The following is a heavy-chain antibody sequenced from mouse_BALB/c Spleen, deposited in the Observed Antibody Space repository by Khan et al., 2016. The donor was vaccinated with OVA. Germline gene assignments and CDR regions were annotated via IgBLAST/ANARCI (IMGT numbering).Heavy chain of an antibody. CDR1: GFTFSNYA. V-gene: IGHV5-6-5*01. J-gene: IGHJ3*01. Sequence: EVKLVESGGGLVKPGGSLKVSCAASGFTFSNYAMSWVRPTPEKRLEWVASISSGGSTYYPDSVKGRFSISRDNARNILYLQRSSVRSEETAMYYCARDYWFVYWGQGTLVTVSA. CDR3: ARDYWFVY. CDR2: ISSGGST.